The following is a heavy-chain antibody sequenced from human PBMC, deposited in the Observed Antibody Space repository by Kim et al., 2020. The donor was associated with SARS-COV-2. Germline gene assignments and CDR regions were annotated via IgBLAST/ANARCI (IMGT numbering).Heavy chain of an antibody. J-gene: IGHJ5*02. CDR2: TGNSGTYT. D-gene: IGHD6-19*01. CDR3: ARDPVGSRYASGWWFWFHA. V-gene: IGHV3-11*06. CDR1: GFSINDYN. Sequence: GGSLRLSCVVSGFSINDYNMSWLRQAPGKGLEWVAYTGNSGTYTNYGDSVKGRFTISIDNAKNSVDLQMNSLRADDTAIYYCARDPVGSRYASGWWFWFHAWGQGTLVTVSS.